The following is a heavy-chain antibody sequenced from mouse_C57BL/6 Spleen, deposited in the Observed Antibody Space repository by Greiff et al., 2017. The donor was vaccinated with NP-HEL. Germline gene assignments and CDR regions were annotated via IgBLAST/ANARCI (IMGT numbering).Heavy chain of an antibody. CDR1: GYTFTDYE. CDR2: IDPETGGT. CDR3: TRGGYGDY. V-gene: IGHV1-15*01. D-gene: IGHD3-2*02. Sequence: VKLQESGAELVRPGASVTLSCKASGYTFTDYEMHWVKQTPVHGLEWIGAIDPETGGTAYNQKFKGKAILTADKSSSTAYMELRSLTSEDSAVYYCTRGGYGDYWGKGTTLTVSS. J-gene: IGHJ2*01.